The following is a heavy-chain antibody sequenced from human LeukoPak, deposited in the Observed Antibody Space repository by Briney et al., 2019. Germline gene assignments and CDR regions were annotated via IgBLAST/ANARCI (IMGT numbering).Heavy chain of an antibody. CDR3: ARAVTMVRGVPYYMDV. CDR2: ISSSSSYI. D-gene: IGHD3-10*01. Sequence: GGSLRLSCGASGFTFSNYGMLWVRQAPGKGLEWVSSISSSSSYIYYADSVKGRFTISRDNAKNSLYLQMNSLRAEDTAVYYCARAVTMVRGVPYYMDVWGKGTTVTISS. CDR1: GFTFSNYG. J-gene: IGHJ6*03. V-gene: IGHV3-21*01.